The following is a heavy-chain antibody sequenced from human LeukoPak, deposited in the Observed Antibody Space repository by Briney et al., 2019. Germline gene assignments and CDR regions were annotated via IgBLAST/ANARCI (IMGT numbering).Heavy chain of an antibody. CDR2: IYTSGST. V-gene: IGHV4-4*07. J-gene: IGHJ4*02. Sequence: SETLSLTCTVSGGSISSYYWSWTRQPAGKGLEWIGHIYTSGSTNYNPSLKSRVTMSVDTSKNQFSLKLSSVTAADTAVYYCAREVTTYYYDSSGYYSFDYWGQGTLVTVSS. D-gene: IGHD3-22*01. CDR3: AREVTTYYYDSSGYYSFDY. CDR1: GGSISSYY.